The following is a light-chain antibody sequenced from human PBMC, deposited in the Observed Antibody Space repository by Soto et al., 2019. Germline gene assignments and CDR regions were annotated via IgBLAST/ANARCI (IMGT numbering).Light chain of an antibody. CDR3: SSYTSRATWV. CDR1: NSDVGGYNY. J-gene: IGLJ3*02. V-gene: IGLV2-14*01. Sequence: QPASVSGSPGQSITISCTGTNSDVGGYNYVSWYQQHPGNAPKLMIYEVSNRPSGVSNRFSGSKSGNTASLTISGLQTEDEADYYCSSYTSRATWVFGGGTKLTVL. CDR2: EVS.